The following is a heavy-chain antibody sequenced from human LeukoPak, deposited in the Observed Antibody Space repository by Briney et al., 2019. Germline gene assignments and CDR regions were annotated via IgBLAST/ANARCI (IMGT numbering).Heavy chain of an antibody. CDR3: ARGGRLRYFDWLLIGEYYFDY. J-gene: IGHJ4*02. Sequence: GASVKVSCKASGYTFTSYGISWVRQAPGQGLERMGWSPYNGNTNYAQKLQGRVTMTTDTSTSTAYMELRSLRSDDTAVYYCARGGRLRYFDWLLIGEYYFDYWGQGTLVTVSS. D-gene: IGHD3-9*01. V-gene: IGHV1-18*01. CDR1: GYTFTSYG. CDR2: SPYNGNT.